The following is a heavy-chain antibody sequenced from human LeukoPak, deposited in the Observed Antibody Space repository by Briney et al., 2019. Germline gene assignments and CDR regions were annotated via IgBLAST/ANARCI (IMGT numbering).Heavy chain of an antibody. J-gene: IGHJ5*02. CDR3: ARDPSSHWNDENWFDP. D-gene: IGHD1-1*01. Sequence: SETLSLTCAVYGGSFSGYYWSWIRQPPGKGLEWIGSIYHSGSTYYNPSLKSRVTISVDTSKNQFSLKLSSVTAADTAVYYCARDPSSHWNDENWFDPWGQGTLVTVSS. CDR2: IYHSGST. CDR1: GGSFSGYY. V-gene: IGHV4-34*01.